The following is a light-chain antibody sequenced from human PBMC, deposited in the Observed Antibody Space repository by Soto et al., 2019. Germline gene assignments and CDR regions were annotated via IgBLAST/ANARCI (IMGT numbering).Light chain of an antibody. Sequence: DIQLTQSPSVLSASVGDTVTITCRASQALSNYLAWYQQKPGKAPDLLIYSASTLQSGVPSRFSGSGSETEFSLRIRALQPEDSATYYWQQLSRYPLTVGGGTKVDIK. CDR1: QALSNY. CDR2: SAS. J-gene: IGKJ4*01. V-gene: IGKV1-9*01. CDR3: QQLSRYPLT.